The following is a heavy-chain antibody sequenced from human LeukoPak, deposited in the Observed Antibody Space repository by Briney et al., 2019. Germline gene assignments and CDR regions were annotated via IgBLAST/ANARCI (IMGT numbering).Heavy chain of an antibody. V-gene: IGHV1-8*01. J-gene: IGHJ4*02. Sequence: ASVKVSCKASGYTFTNYDINWVRQATGQGLEWMGYMDPNSGYTGYAQKFQGRVTMTRDTSISTAYMELSSLRSEDTAVYYCARGMGGNPAGFFDYWGQGTLVTVPS. CDR1: GYTFTNYD. D-gene: IGHD4-23*01. CDR3: ARGMGGNPAGFFDY. CDR2: MDPNSGYT.